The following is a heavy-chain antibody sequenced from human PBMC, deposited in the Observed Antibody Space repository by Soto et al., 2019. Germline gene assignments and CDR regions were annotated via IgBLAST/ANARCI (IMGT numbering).Heavy chain of an antibody. CDR2: IDPSDYYT. CDR1: GYSFTNYW. D-gene: IGHD6-13*01. CDR3: ARHKAAAGHSI. Sequence: PGESLKISCQCSGYSFTNYWISWVRQMPGKGLEWMGRIDPSDYYTNYSPSFQGHVTVSADKSVSTAYLQWSSLKASDTAMYYCARHKAAAGHSIWGEGTLVTV. V-gene: IGHV5-10-1*01. J-gene: IGHJ3*02.